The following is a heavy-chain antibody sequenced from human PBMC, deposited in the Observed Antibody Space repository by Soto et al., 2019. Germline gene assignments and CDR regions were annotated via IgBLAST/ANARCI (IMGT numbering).Heavy chain of an antibody. Sequence: GASVKVSCTASGYSFTSYGISWVRQAPGQGLEWMGWISAYNGNTNYAQKLQGRVTMTTDTSTSTAYMELRSLRSDDTAVYYCARDGGYSYGYGYYGMDVWGQGTTVTVS. D-gene: IGHD5-18*01. J-gene: IGHJ6*02. CDR3: ARDGGYSYGYGYYGMDV. CDR1: GYSFTSYG. CDR2: ISAYNGNT. V-gene: IGHV1-18*01.